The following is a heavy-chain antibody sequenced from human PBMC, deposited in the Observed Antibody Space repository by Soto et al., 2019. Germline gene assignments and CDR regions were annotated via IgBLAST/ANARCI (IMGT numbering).Heavy chain of an antibody. J-gene: IGHJ4*02. CDR2: IIPIFGTA. V-gene: IGHV1-69*13. CDR3: ARDRQISSSWPYFDY. CDR1: GGTFSSYA. Sequence: GASVKVSCKASGGTFSSYAISWVRQAPGQGLEWMGGIIPIFGTANYAQKFQGRVTITADESTSTAYMELSSLRSEDTAVYYCARDRQISSSWPYFDYWGQGTMVTVSS. D-gene: IGHD6-13*01.